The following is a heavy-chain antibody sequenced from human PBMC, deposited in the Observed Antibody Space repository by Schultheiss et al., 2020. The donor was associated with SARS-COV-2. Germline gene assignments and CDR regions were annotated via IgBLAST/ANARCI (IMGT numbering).Heavy chain of an antibody. J-gene: IGHJ5*02. V-gene: IGHV3-74*01. CDR1: GFTFRNYW. D-gene: IGHD6-13*01. Sequence: GGSLRLSCAASGFTFRNYWMHWVHQIPGKGLVWVSRINSDGSASSYADSVKGRFTVSRDNAGNTLYLQMNNLRVEDTAIYYCARARAEQHLPFSWGPIPHPTTWFDPWGQGTLVTVSS. CDR3: ARARAEQHLPFSWGPIPHPTTWFDP. CDR2: INSDGSAS.